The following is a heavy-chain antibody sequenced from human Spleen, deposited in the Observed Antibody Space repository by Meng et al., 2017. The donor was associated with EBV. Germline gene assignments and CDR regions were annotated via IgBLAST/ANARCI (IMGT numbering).Heavy chain of an antibody. Sequence: QVQLQQWGAGLLKPSETLSLPCAVFGGSFSDYYWTWIRQPPGMGLEWIGEINHSGFTSYNPSLRSRVTISVDTSKNQFSLKLTSVTAADTAVYYCASNIKVPRYWGQGTLVTVSS. V-gene: IGHV4-34*01. CDR2: INHSGFT. CDR3: ASNIKVPRY. D-gene: IGHD2/OR15-2a*01. J-gene: IGHJ4*02. CDR1: GGSFSDYY.